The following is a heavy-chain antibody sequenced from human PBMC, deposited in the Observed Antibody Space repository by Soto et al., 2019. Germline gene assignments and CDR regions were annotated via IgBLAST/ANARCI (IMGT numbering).Heavy chain of an antibody. CDR1: GFTFSNAW. J-gene: IGHJ4*02. V-gene: IGHV3-15*01. Sequence: GGSLRLSCAASGFTFSNAWMSWVRQAPGKGLEWVGRIKSKTDGGTTDYAAPVKGRFTISRDDSKNTLYLQMNSLKTEDTAVYYFTKVQGNYDSSGYYWPVDYWGQGTLVTVSS. CDR3: TKVQGNYDSSGYYWPVDY. D-gene: IGHD3-22*01. CDR2: IKSKTDGGTT.